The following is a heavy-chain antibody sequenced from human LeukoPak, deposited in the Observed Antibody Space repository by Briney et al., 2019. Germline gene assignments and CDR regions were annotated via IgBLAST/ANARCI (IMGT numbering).Heavy chain of an antibody. J-gene: IGHJ4*02. Sequence: SVKVSCKASGFTFTSSAMQWVRQARGQRLEWIGWIVVGSGNTNYAQKFQERVTITRDMSTSTAYMELSSLRSEDTAVYYCARDGHDSSGYYEDYWGQGTLVTVSS. CDR1: GFTFTSSA. D-gene: IGHD3-22*01. CDR2: IVVGSGNT. CDR3: ARDGHDSSGYYEDY. V-gene: IGHV1-58*02.